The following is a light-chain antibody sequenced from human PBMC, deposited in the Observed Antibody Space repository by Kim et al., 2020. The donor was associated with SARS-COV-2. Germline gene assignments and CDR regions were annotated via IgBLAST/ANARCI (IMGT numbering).Light chain of an antibody. V-gene: IGKV4-1*01. CDR2: WAS. J-gene: IGKJ2*03. Sequence: MATINCKSSQSVLYSSNNKNYLAWYQQKPGHPPKLLIYWASTREFGVPDRFSGSGSGTDFTLTISSLQAEDVAVYYCQQYYSIPYSFGQGTKLEI. CDR3: QQYYSIPYS. CDR1: QSVLYSSNNKNY.